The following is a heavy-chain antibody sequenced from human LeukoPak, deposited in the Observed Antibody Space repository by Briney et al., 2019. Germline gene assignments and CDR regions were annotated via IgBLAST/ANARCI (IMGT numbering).Heavy chain of an antibody. J-gene: IGHJ4*02. CDR3: ARGLPRYYYDSSGQTEFDY. D-gene: IGHD3-22*01. V-gene: IGHV3-48*04. Sequence: GGFLRLSCAASGFTFSSYTMNWVRQAPGKGLEWVSYITTGSTTIYYADSVKGRFTISRDNAKNSLYLQMNSLRAEDTAVYYCARGLPRYYYDSSGQTEFDYWGQGTLVTVCS. CDR2: ITTGSTTI. CDR1: GFTFSSYT.